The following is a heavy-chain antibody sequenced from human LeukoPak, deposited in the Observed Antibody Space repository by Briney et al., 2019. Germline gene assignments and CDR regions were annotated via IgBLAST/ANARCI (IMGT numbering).Heavy chain of an antibody. J-gene: IGHJ3*02. CDR2: ISVYNGHT. Sequence: PEASVKVSCKASGYTFTSYGISWVRQAPGQGLEWMGWISVYNGHTNYAQNLQGRVTMTTDTSTSTAYMELRNVRSDDTAVYYCARGGGGELPRPYVFDIGAKGKMVPVSS. CDR3: ARGGGGELPRPYVFDI. D-gene: IGHD1-26*01. CDR1: GYTFTSYG. V-gene: IGHV1-18*01.